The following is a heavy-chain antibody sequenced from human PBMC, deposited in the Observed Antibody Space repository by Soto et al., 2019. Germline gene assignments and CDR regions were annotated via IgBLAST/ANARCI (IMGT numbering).Heavy chain of an antibody. CDR1: GFTFSGSW. CDR2: IKEDGSAK. CDR3: TRDRAYNCFDY. Sequence: EMQLVESGGGLVQPGGSLRLSCVDSGFTFSGSWMAWVRQAPGRGLEWVANIKEDGSAKYYVDSVKGRFTVSRDNAKNSLYLQMNSMRAEDTAVYYCTRDRAYNCFDYWGQGNLVTVSS. D-gene: IGHD3-10*01. J-gene: IGHJ4*02. V-gene: IGHV3-7*01.